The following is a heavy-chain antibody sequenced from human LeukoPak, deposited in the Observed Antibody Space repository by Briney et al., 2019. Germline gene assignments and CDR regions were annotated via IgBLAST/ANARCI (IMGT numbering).Heavy chain of an antibody. CDR2: IKQDGSEK. CDR1: GFTFSSYW. V-gene: IGHV3-7*01. CDR3: ARGRPRGTVGATTKGGDI. Sequence: GGSLRLSCAASGFTFSSYWMSWVRQAPGKGLEWVANIKQDGSEKYYVDSVKGRFTISRDNAKNSLYLQMNSLRAEDTAVYYCARGRPRGTVGATTKGGDIWDQGTMVTVSS. J-gene: IGHJ3*02. D-gene: IGHD1-26*01.